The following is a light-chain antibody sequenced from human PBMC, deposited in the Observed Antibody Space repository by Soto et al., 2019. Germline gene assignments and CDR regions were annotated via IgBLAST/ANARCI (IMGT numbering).Light chain of an antibody. CDR2: DAS. CDR3: QQYDNLPLT. Sequence: DIQMTQSPSSLSASVGDRVTITCQASQDISNSLNWYQQKPGKAPKLLIYDASNLETGVPSRFSGSGSETHFTFTISSLQAEDMATYYCQQYDNLPLTFGGGTKVEIK. V-gene: IGKV1-33*01. J-gene: IGKJ4*01. CDR1: QDISNS.